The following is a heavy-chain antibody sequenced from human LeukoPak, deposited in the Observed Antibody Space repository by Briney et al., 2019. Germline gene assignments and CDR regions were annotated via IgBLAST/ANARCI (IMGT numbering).Heavy chain of an antibody. CDR2: IYYSGSGST. V-gene: IGHV4-59*08. CDR3: ARRGGHGGSFDY. D-gene: IGHD4-23*01. J-gene: IGHJ4*02. Sequence: SETLSLTCTVSGVSIKNYYWSWIRQPPGKGLEWIGYIYYSGSGSTNYNPSLKSRVTISVDTSKNQFSLKLSSVTAADTAVYYCARRGGHGGSFDYWGQGTLVTVSS. CDR1: GVSIKNYY.